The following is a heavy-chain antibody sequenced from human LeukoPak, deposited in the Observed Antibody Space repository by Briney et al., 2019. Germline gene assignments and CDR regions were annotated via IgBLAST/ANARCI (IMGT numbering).Heavy chain of an antibody. Sequence: GGSLRLSCAASGFTFSRYWMTWVRQAPGKGLEWVASINEGGSGKHYVDSVKGRFTISRDNAQKSVYLEMNSLRAEDTAVYYCARAVTSTEGYWGQGTLVTVSS. CDR2: INEGGSGK. CDR1: GFTFSRYW. J-gene: IGHJ4*02. D-gene: IGHD4-17*01. V-gene: IGHV3-7*03. CDR3: ARAVTSTEGY.